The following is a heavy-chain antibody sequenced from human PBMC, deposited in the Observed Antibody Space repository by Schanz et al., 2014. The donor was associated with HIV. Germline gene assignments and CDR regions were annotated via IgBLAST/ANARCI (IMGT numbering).Heavy chain of an antibody. CDR3: AKEGYGEGYYGMDV. CDR1: GFTFSDYY. V-gene: IGHV3-23*04. CDR2: ISGSGGST. J-gene: IGHJ6*02. Sequence: IHLVESGGGVVQPGRSLRLSCAASGFTFSDYYMSWVRQAPGKGLEWVSAISGSGGSTYYADSVKGRFTISRDNSKNTLYLQMNSLRAEDTAVYYCAKEGYGEGYYGMDVWGQGTTVTVSS. D-gene: IGHD4-17*01.